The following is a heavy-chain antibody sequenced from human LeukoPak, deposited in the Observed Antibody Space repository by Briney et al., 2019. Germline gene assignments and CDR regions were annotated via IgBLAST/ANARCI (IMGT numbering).Heavy chain of an antibody. CDR1: GFIFSHYG. CDR2: IQNDASTE. CDR3: ARELSQIVWGGLDY. V-gene: IGHV3-33*05. D-gene: IGHD2-21*01. J-gene: IGHJ4*02. Sequence: PGRSLRLSCAASGFIFSHYGMHWVRQAPGKGLEWVAVIQNDASTENFADSVKGRFTISRYNSKNTVFLQMNSLRVEDTAVYYCARELSQIVWGGLDYGGQGTLVSVSS.